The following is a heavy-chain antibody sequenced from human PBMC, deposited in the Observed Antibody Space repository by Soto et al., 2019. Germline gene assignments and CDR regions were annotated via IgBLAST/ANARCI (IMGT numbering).Heavy chain of an antibody. CDR2: INVGHGDT. CDR1: GYTYLLTRYD. CDR3: ASQIVVVHPALLAS. Sequence: ASVKVSCKASGYTYLLTRYDLHWVRQAPGQGLEWMGWINVGHGDTKYSKKFQGRVTITRDTSAMTTYMELSRLESQDSAVYYCASQIVVVHPALLASWGQGTLDTGSS. J-gene: IGHJ5*02. V-gene: IGHV1-3*01. D-gene: IGHD2-2*01.